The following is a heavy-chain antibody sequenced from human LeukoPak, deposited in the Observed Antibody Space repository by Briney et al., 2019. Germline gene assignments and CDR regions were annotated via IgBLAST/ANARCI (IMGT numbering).Heavy chain of an antibody. CDR3: ARGDYSDGFDI. CDR1: GFTFTSYS. Sequence: GGSLRLSCAASGFTFTSYSMNWVRQAPGKGLEWVSSISSSSTYIYYSDSVKGRFTISRDNAKNSLYLHMNSLRAEDTAGYYCARGDYSDGFDIWAKGQWSPSLQ. D-gene: IGHD2-21*01. V-gene: IGHV3-21*01. CDR2: ISSSSTYI. J-gene: IGHJ3*02.